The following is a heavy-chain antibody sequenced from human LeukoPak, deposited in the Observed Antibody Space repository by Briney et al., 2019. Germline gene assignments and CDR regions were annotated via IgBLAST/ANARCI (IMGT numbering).Heavy chain of an antibody. Sequence: GGSLRLSCAASGFTVSSNYMSWVRQAPGKGLEWVSVIYSGGSTYYADSVEGRFTISRDNSKNTLYLQMNSLRAEDTAVYYCARSPAVAYYYYGMDVWGQGTTVTVSS. CDR3: ARSPAVAYYYYGMDV. V-gene: IGHV3-53*01. J-gene: IGHJ6*02. D-gene: IGHD2-2*01. CDR2: IYSGGST. CDR1: GFTVSSNY.